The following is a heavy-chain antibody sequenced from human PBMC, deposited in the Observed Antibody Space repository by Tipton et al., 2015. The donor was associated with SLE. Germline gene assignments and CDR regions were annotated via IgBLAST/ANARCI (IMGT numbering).Heavy chain of an antibody. CDR1: SGSVSSGAYY. J-gene: IGHJ3*01. D-gene: IGHD3-10*01. CDR3: ARYLGVIVAFEV. CDR2: VFSSGTT. V-gene: IGHV4-31*03. Sequence: TLSLTCIVSSGSVSSGAYYWSWIRQHPGKGLEWIGYVFSSGTTYYNPSLQGRLSMSLDTSKNQLSLQLSSVTSADTAVYYCARYLGVIVAFEVWGQGTVLTVSS.